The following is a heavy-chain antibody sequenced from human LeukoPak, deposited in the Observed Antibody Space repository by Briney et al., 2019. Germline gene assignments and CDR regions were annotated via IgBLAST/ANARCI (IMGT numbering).Heavy chain of an antibody. Sequence: KPGGSLRLSCIASGFIFSSYWMSWVRQAPGGGLEWVANIKEDGSEKYYVDSVKGRFTLSRDNAKISLYLQMNSLRAEDPAVYFCASQFWWAAVAGTTLDYWGQGTLVTVSS. V-gene: IGHV3-7*05. CDR1: GFIFSSYW. D-gene: IGHD6-19*01. CDR2: IKEDGSEK. J-gene: IGHJ4*02. CDR3: ASQFWWAAVAGTTLDY.